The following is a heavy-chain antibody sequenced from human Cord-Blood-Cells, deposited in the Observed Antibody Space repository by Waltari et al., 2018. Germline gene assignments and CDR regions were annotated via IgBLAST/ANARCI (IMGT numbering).Heavy chain of an antibody. Sequence: QVQLVESGGGVVQPGGSLRLSCAASGFTFSSYGMHWVRQAPGKGLEWVAFIRYDGSNKYYADSVKCRFTISRDNSKNTLYLQMNSLRAEDTAVYYCAKDRADAFDIWGQGTMVTVSS. J-gene: IGHJ3*02. D-gene: IGHD3-10*01. CDR1: GFTFSSYG. V-gene: IGHV3-30*02. CDR2: IRYDGSNK. CDR3: AKDRADAFDI.